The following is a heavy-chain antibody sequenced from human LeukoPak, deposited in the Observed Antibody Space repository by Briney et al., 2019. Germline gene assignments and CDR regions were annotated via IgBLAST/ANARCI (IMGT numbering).Heavy chain of an antibody. CDR2: IIPIFGTA. Sequence: GASVKVSCKASGYTFTNYGISWVRQAPGQGLEWMGGIIPIFGTANYAQKFQGRVTITADESTSTAYMELSSLRSEDTAVYYCARDRTTDYYYYYGMDVWGKGTTVTVSS. CDR3: ARDRTTDYYYYYGMDV. D-gene: IGHD4-17*01. V-gene: IGHV1-69*13. J-gene: IGHJ6*04. CDR1: GYTFTNYG.